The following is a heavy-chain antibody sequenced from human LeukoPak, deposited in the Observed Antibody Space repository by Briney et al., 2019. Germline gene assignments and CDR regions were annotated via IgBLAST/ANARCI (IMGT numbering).Heavy chain of an antibody. J-gene: IGHJ4*02. Sequence: SVTVSCKASGGTFSSYAISWVRQAPGQGLEWMGGIIPIFGTANYAQKFQGRVTITADESTSTAYMELSSLRSEDTAVYYCASTPNIQWLVQRGKDYFDYWGQGTLVTVSS. CDR1: GGTFSSYA. CDR2: IIPIFGTA. D-gene: IGHD6-19*01. V-gene: IGHV1-69*13. CDR3: ASTPNIQWLVQRGKDYFDY.